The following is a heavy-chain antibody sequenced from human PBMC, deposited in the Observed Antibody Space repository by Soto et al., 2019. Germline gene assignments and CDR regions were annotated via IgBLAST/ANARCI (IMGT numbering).Heavy chain of an antibody. D-gene: IGHD6-13*01. CDR1: GGSVGSSSYY. V-gene: IGHV4-39*01. Sequence: ETLSLTCNVSGGSVGSSSYYWGWIRQAPGKGLEWIVSTYYSAGTYYNPSLKSRVTTSLDASKNQFSLTVTSVTAADTAIYYCARHASRGYSSSWYFEDWGQGTPVTVSS. J-gene: IGHJ4*02. CDR2: TYYSAGT. CDR3: ARHASRGYSSSWYFED.